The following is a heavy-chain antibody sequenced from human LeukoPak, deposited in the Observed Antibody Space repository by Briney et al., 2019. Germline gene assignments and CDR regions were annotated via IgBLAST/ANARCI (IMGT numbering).Heavy chain of an antibody. CDR3: ARGATASCDP. D-gene: IGHD5-12*01. CDR2: INNDGRST. CDR1: GFTFSNDW. V-gene: IGHV3-74*01. J-gene: IGHJ5*02. Sequence: PGGSLRLSCAASGFTFSNDWMHWVRQGPGKGLVWVLRINNDGRSTTHTDSVKGRFTIPRDNAKNTLYLQMNSLRAEETAVYYCARGATASCDPWGQGTLVSVSS.